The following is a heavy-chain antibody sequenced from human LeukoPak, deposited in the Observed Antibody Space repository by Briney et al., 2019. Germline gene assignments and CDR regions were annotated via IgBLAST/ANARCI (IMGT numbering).Heavy chain of an antibody. D-gene: IGHD6-13*01. Sequence: SQTLSLTCAIPGDSVSSNSATWNWLRQSPSRGLEWLGRTYYRSKWYNDYAVSVNSRITINPDTSKNQFSLHLKSVTPEDTAVYFCATTGYSSRWYDAFDIGGQGTLVTVSS. CDR3: ATTGYSSRWYDAFDI. J-gene: IGHJ3*02. CDR1: GDSVSSNSAT. V-gene: IGHV6-1*01. CDR2: TYYRSKWYN.